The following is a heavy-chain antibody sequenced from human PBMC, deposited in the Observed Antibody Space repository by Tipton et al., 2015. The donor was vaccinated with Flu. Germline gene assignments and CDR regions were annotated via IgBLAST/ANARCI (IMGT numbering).Heavy chain of an antibody. CDR3: ARDGYYDSSGYPYYYYYGRDV. V-gene: IGHV4-39*07. Sequence: LRLSCTVSGGSISSTTYNWGWIRQPPGKGLEWIGSIYYSGSTYYNPSLKSRVTISVDTSKNQFSLKLSSVTAADTAVYYCARDGYYDSSGYPYYYYYGRDVWGQGTTVTVSS. CDR1: GGSISSTTYN. J-gene: IGHJ6*02. CDR2: IYYSGST. D-gene: IGHD3-22*01.